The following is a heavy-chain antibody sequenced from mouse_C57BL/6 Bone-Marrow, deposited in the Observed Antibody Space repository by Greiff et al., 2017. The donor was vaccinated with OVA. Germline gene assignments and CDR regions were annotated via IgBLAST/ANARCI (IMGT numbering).Heavy chain of an antibody. D-gene: IGHD2-13*01. CDR1: GYTFTSYW. CDR2: IYPGSGST. J-gene: IGHJ1*03. V-gene: IGHV1-55*01. CDR3: ARTGLYYGDYVGVYWYFDV. Sequence: QVQLQQPGAELVKPGASVKMSCKASGYTFTSYWITWVKQRPGQGLEWIGDIYPGSGSTNYNEKFKGKATLTVDTSSSTAYMQLSSLTSEDAAVYYCARTGLYYGDYVGVYWYFDVWGTGTTITVSS.